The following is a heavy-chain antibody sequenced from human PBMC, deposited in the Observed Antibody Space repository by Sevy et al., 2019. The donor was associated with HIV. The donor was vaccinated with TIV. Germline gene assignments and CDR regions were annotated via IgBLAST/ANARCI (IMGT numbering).Heavy chain of an antibody. V-gene: IGHV3-30-3*01. CDR1: GFTFSSYA. D-gene: IGHD6-13*01. Sequence: GGSLRLSCAASGFTFSSYAMHWVRQAPGKGLEWVAVISYDGSNKYYADSVKGRFTISRDNFKNTLYLQMNSLRAEDTAVYYCARVTSTAGYWGQGTLVTVSS. CDR3: ARVTSTAGY. J-gene: IGHJ4*02. CDR2: ISYDGSNK.